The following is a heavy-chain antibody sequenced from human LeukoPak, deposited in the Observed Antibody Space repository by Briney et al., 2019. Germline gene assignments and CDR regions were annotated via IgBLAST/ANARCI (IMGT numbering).Heavy chain of an antibody. J-gene: IGHJ4*02. CDR1: GFTFSSYG. Sequence: GGSLILSCAASGFTFSSYGMHWVRQAPGKGLEWVTFISYDGSNNYYADSVKGRFTISRDNSKNTLYLQMNSLRTEDTAVYYVRTSTCGFWGQGTLVTVSS. V-gene: IGHV3-30*03. CDR3: RTSTCGF. D-gene: IGHD5-12*01. CDR2: ISYDGSNN.